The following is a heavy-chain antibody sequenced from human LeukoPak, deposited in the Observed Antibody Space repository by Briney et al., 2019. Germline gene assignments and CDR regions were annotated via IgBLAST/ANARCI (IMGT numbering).Heavy chain of an antibody. CDR1: GYTLTELS. J-gene: IGHJ4*02. CDR3: ATDRVHIRQTGYYFDY. D-gene: IGHD3-9*01. CDR2: FDPEDGET. V-gene: IGHV1-24*01. Sequence: ASVKVSCKVSGYTLTELSMHWVRQAPGKGREWMGGFDPEDGETIYAQKFQGRVTMTEDTSTDTAYMELSSLRSEDTAVYYCATDRVHIRQTGYYFDYWGQGTLVTVSS.